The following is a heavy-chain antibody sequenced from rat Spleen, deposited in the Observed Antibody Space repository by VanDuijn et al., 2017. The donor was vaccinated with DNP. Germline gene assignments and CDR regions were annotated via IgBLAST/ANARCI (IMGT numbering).Heavy chain of an antibody. Sequence: EVQLQESGPGLVKPSQSLSLTCSVTGYSITSNYWAWIRKFPGNKMEWMGYISYSGNTGYNPSLKSRISITRDTSKNQFFLQLNSVTTEDTATYYCARWSRYFDYWGQGVMVTVSS. V-gene: IGHV3-1*01. CDR1: GYSITSNY. J-gene: IGHJ2*01. CDR2: ISYSGNT. CDR3: ARWSRYFDY.